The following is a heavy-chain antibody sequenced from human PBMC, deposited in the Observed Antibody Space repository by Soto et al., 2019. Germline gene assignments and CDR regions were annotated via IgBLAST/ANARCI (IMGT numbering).Heavy chain of an antibody. V-gene: IGHV3-23*01. CDR3: ASPSSDYCSGGSCTSNLFDP. D-gene: IGHD2-15*01. Sequence: EVQLLESGGGLVQPGGSLRLSCAASGFTFSSYAMSWVRQAPGKGLEWVSAISGSGGSTYYADSVKGRFTISRDNSKNTLYLQMNSLRAEDTAVYYCASPSSDYCSGGSCTSNLFDPWGQGTLVTVSS. CDR2: ISGSGGST. J-gene: IGHJ5*02. CDR1: GFTFSSYA.